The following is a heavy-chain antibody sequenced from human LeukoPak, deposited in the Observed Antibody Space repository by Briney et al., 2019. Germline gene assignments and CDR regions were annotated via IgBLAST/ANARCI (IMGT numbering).Heavy chain of an antibody. CDR3: ARGGVNTVRGVMWWFDP. Sequence: ASVKVSCKASGGTFSSYAISWVRQAPGQGLEWMGRIIPILGIANYAQKFQGRVTITRDTSASIAYMELSSLRSEDTAVYYCARGGVNTVRGVMWWFDPWGQGTLVTVSS. D-gene: IGHD3-10*01. CDR2: IIPILGIA. V-gene: IGHV1-69*04. J-gene: IGHJ5*02. CDR1: GGTFSSYA.